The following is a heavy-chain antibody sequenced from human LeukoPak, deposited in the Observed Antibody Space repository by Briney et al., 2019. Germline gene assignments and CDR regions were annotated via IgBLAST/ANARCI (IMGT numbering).Heavy chain of an antibody. CDR2: INHSGST. CDR1: GGSFSGYY. V-gene: IGHV4-34*01. J-gene: IGHJ4*02. Sequence: PSETLSLTCAVYGGSFSGYYWSWIRPPPGKGLEWIGEINHSGSTNYNPSLKSRVTISVDTSKNQFSLKLSSVTAADTAVYYCAAVVSGTGAFDYWGQGTLVTVSS. D-gene: IGHD2-8*02. CDR3: AAVVSGTGAFDY.